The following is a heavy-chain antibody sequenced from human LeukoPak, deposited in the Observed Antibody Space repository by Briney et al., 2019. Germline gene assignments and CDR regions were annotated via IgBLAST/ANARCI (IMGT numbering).Heavy chain of an antibody. Sequence: ASVKVSCKASGYTFTSYGINWVRQATGQGLEWMGWMNPNSGNTGYAQKFQGRVTMTRNTSISTAYMELSSLRSEDTAVYYCARGAPYSSSTNWFDPWGQGTLVTVSS. V-gene: IGHV1-8*01. CDR3: ARGAPYSSSTNWFDP. D-gene: IGHD6-13*01. J-gene: IGHJ5*02. CDR1: GYTFTSYG. CDR2: MNPNSGNT.